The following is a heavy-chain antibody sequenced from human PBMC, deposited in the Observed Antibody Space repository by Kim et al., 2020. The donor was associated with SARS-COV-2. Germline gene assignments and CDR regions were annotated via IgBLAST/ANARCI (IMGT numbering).Heavy chain of an antibody. J-gene: IGHJ6*02. CDR1: GGSFSGYY. V-gene: IGHV4-34*01. CDR3: ARGRAGVVPAPILGIGQHYDYFIMDV. Sequence: SETLSLTCAVYGGSFSGYYWSWIRQPPGKGLEWIGKIHQSGTINYNPSLKSRVTISIDTSKNQSSLKLSSVTAADTGFYYCARGRAGVVPAPILGIGQHYDYFIMDVWGHGTTVTVSS. CDR2: IHQSGTI. D-gene: IGHD2-2*02.